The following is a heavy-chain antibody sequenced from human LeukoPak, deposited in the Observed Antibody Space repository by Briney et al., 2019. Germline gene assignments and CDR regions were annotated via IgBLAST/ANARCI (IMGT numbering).Heavy chain of an antibody. V-gene: IGHV3-48*03. D-gene: IGHD3-10*02. Sequence: GGSLRLSCAASGFTFSSYEMNWVRQAPGKGLEWVSYISSSGSTIHYADSVKGRFTISRDNAKNSLYLQMNSLRAEDTAVYYCAELGITMIGGVWGKGATVTISS. J-gene: IGHJ6*04. CDR3: AELGITMIGGV. CDR1: GFTFSSYE. CDR2: ISSSGSTI.